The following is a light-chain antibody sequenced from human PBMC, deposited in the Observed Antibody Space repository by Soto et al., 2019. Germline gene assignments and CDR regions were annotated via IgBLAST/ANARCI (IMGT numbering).Light chain of an antibody. CDR3: QQYDDSWT. V-gene: IGKV3-20*01. Sequence: EIVLTQSPGTLSLSPGERATLSCRASQSVSSSYLAWYQQKPGQAPRLLIYGASSRATGVPARFSGSGSGTDFTLTISRLEPEDFGVYYCQQYDDSWTFGQGTKVDIK. CDR2: GAS. CDR1: QSVSSSY. J-gene: IGKJ1*01.